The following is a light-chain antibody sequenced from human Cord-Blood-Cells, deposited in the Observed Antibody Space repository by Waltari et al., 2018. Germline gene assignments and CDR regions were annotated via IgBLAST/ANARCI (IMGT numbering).Light chain of an antibody. CDR3: QKYNSAPLT. J-gene: IGKJ4*01. V-gene: IGKV1-27*01. Sequence: DIQMNQSPSSLPASVGARVPITCRASLGISNYLAWYQQKPGKVPKLLIYAASTLQSGVSSRFSGSGSGTDFTLTISSLQPEDVATYYCQKYNSAPLTFGGGTKVEIK. CDR2: AAS. CDR1: LGISNY.